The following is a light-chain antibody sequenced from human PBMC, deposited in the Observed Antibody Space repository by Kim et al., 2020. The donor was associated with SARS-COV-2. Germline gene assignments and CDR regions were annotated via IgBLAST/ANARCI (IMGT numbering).Light chain of an antibody. Sequence: LSLSPGERATLSCRASQDVRTSLAWYQQKPGQAPRLLIFEASNRTSGTPAKFSGSGSGTDFTLTISSLEPGDFAVYYCQQRYNSLTFGGGTKLEI. CDR2: EAS. CDR3: QQRYNSLT. J-gene: IGKJ4*01. CDR1: QDVRTS. V-gene: IGKV3D-11*01.